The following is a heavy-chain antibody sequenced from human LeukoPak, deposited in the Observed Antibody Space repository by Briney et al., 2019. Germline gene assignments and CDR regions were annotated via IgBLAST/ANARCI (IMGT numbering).Heavy chain of an antibody. CDR2: ISGSGGST. CDR3: ARDWAVPAAMVDAFDI. V-gene: IGHV3-23*01. D-gene: IGHD2-2*01. CDR1: GFTFSSYA. J-gene: IGHJ3*02. Sequence: PGGSLRLSCAASGFTFSSYAMSWVRQAPGKGLEWVSAISGSGGSTYYADSVKGRFTISRDNAKNSLYLQMNSLRAEDTAVYYCARDWAVPAAMVDAFDIWGQGTMVTVSS.